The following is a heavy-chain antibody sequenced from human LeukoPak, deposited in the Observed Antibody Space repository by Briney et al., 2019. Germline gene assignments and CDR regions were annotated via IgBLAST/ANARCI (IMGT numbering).Heavy chain of an antibody. V-gene: IGHV4-59*02. CDR2: IYPTGNT. Sequence: SQTLSLTCTVSGASVSTYYWNWVRQPPGKGLEWIAYIYPTGNTKYNPSPESRVSISLDTSKTQFSLKLSSVTAADTAVYYCASSNGFDWSPEYYMDVWGKGTTVIVS. D-gene: IGHD3-9*01. CDR3: ASSNGFDWSPEYYMDV. CDR1: GASVSTYY. J-gene: IGHJ6*03.